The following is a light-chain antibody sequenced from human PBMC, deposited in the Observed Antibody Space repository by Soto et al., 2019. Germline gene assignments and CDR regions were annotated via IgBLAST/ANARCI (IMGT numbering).Light chain of an antibody. J-gene: IGKJ2*01. CDR2: DAS. CDR3: QQYKSSYT. CDR1: QTISGW. V-gene: IGKV1-5*01. Sequence: DIQMTQSPSTLSASVGDRVTITCRASQTISGWLAWYQQRPGKAPTLLIYDASRLESGVPSRFSGSESGTEFTLAINNLQPEDVATYYCQQYKSSYTFGQGTKLEIK.